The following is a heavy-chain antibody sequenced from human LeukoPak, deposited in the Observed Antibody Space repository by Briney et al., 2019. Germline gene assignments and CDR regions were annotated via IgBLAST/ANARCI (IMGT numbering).Heavy chain of an antibody. D-gene: IGHD3-10*01. Sequence: GGSLRLSCAASGFTFSSYSMNWVRQAPGKGLEWVSSISSSSSYIYYADSVKGRFTISRDNAKNSLYLQMNSLRAEDTAVYYCASTGASDAFDIWGQGTMVTVSS. J-gene: IGHJ3*02. CDR3: ASTGASDAFDI. V-gene: IGHV3-21*01. CDR1: GFTFSSYS. CDR2: ISSSSSYI.